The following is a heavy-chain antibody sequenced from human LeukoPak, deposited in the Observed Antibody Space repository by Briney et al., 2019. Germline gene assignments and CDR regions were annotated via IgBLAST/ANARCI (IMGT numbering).Heavy chain of an antibody. J-gene: IGHJ5*01. Sequence: SETLSLTCAVYGASFNTYYWTWIRQSPDKGLEWIGEVNHDGDTNVNPSLRSRVVMSVDASKNQFSLKLTSVTATGTAVYFCARGPVALPNDRLNFFFDFWGQGTLVTVSS. CDR3: ARGPVALPNDRLNFFFDF. V-gene: IGHV4-34*01. CDR1: GASFNTYY. CDR2: VNHDGDT. D-gene: IGHD2-8*01.